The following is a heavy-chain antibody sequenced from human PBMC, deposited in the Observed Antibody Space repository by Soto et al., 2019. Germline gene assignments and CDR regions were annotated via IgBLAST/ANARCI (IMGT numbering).Heavy chain of an antibody. Sequence: SVKVSCKASGGTFSSYAISWVRQAPGQGLEWMGGIIPIFGTANYAQKFQGRVTITADESTGTAYMELSSLRSEDTAVYYCARPDAYYYGSGSLSYYYYYGMEVWGKGTKVTVSS. CDR1: GGTFSSYA. CDR3: ARPDAYYYGSGSLSYYYYYGMEV. V-gene: IGHV1-69*13. J-gene: IGHJ6*04. D-gene: IGHD3-10*01. CDR2: IIPIFGTA.